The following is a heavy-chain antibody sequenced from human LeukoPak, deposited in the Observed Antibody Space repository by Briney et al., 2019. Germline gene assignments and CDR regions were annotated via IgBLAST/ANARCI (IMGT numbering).Heavy chain of an antibody. CDR2: INSNSNYM. CDR1: GFIFSYYS. V-gene: IGHV3-21*01. D-gene: IGHD3-10*01. CDR3: ARSEFEAFDM. Sequence: GGSLRLSCAASGFIFSYYSMNWVRQAPGKGLEWVSSINSNSNYMSYADSVKGRFTISRDSAKNSLYLQMTSLRAEDTAVYYCARSEFEAFDMWGQGTMVTVSS. J-gene: IGHJ3*02.